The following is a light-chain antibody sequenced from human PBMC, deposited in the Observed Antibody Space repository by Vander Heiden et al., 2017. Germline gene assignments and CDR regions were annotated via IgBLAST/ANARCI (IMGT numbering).Light chain of an antibody. V-gene: IGKV3D-20*01. CDR3: QHYGHCPPWT. J-gene: IGKJ1*01. Sequence: DIVLTQSPGTLSLSPGASATLSCGASQRVSATFLAWYQQKPGQAPRLLIYDVSRRAAGSPDRFSGSGSGTDFTLTISRLEPEDSALYYCQHYGHCPPWTFGQGTRVEIK. CDR1: QRVSATF. CDR2: DVS.